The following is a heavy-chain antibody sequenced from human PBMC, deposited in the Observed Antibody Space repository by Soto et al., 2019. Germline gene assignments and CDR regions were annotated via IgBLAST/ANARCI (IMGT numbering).Heavy chain of an antibody. CDR3: AAGGHGAFDI. CDR1: GGTFSSYA. Sequence: GASVKVSCKTSGGTFSSYAISWLRQAPGQGLEWMGGIVPIVDTSTYAQKFQGRVTITADESTSTAYMELSSLRSEDTAVYYCAAGGHGAFDIWGQGTMVTVSS. CDR2: IVPIVDTS. V-gene: IGHV1-69*13. D-gene: IGHD1-26*01. J-gene: IGHJ3*02.